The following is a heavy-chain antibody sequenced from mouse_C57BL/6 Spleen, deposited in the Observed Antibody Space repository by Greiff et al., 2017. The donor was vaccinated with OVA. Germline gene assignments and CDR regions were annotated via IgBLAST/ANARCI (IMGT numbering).Heavy chain of an antibody. CDR2: IDPNSGGT. CDR3: ARHAYYSNYEDFYYYAMDY. D-gene: IGHD2-5*01. Sequence: QVQLQQSGAELVKPGASVKLSCKASGYTFTSYWMHWVKQRPGRGLEWIGRIDPNSGGTKYNEKFKSKATLTVDKPSSTAYMQLSSLTSEDSAVYDCARHAYYSNYEDFYYYAMDYWGQGTSVTVSS. CDR1: GYTFTSYW. J-gene: IGHJ4*01. V-gene: IGHV1-72*01.